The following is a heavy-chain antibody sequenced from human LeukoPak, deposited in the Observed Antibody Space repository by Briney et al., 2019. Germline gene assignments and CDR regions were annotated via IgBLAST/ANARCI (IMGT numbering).Heavy chain of an antibody. CDR3: ATDRGGGQWLSSDYYYYMDV. Sequence: SVKVSCKASGGTFSSYAISWVRQAPGQGLEWMGGIIPIFGTANYAKKFQGRVTITTDESTSTAYMELSSRRSEDTAVYYCATDRGGGQWLSSDYYYYMDVWGKGTTVTVSS. J-gene: IGHJ6*03. CDR2: IIPIFGTA. V-gene: IGHV1-69*05. D-gene: IGHD6-19*01. CDR1: GGTFSSYA.